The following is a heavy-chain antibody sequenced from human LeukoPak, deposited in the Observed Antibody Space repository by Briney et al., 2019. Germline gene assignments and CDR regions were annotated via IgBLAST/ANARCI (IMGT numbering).Heavy chain of an antibody. Sequence: ASVKVSCKASGYTFTSYGISWMRQAPGQGLEWMGWISAYNGNTDYAQKLQGRVTMTTDTSTSTAYMELRSLRSDDTAVYYCARDPATPDYYYYYMDVWGKGTTVTVSS. CDR2: ISAYNGNT. CDR1: GYTFTSYG. D-gene: IGHD5-24*01. CDR3: ARDPATPDYYYYYMDV. V-gene: IGHV1-18*01. J-gene: IGHJ6*03.